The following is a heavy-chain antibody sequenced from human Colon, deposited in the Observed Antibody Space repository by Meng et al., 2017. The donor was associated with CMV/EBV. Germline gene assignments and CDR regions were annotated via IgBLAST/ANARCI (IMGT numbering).Heavy chain of an antibody. CDR2: ISGSGGST. D-gene: IGHD6-25*01. V-gene: IGHV3-23*01. J-gene: IGHJ4*02. CDR3: DGSDF. CDR1: GFSFSSYD. Sequence: GESLKISCAASGFSFSSYDMSWARQAPGKGLEWVSTISGSGGSTYYADSVKGRFTISRDNSKNTLYLQMNSLTAADTALYYCDGSDFWGQGTLVTVSS.